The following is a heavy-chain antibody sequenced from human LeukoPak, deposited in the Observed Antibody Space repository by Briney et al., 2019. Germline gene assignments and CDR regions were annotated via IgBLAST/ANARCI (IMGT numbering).Heavy chain of an antibody. CDR3: ALALRYCSGGSCYSQVSDY. V-gene: IGHV1-69*13. J-gene: IGHJ4*02. CDR2: IIPIFGTA. D-gene: IGHD2-15*01. CDR1: GGTFSSYA. Sequence: EASVKVSCKASGGTFSSYAISWVRQAPGQGLEWMGGIIPIFGTANYAQKFQGRVTITADESTSTAYMELSSLRSEDTAVYYCALALRYCSGGSCYSQVSDYWGQGTLVTVSS.